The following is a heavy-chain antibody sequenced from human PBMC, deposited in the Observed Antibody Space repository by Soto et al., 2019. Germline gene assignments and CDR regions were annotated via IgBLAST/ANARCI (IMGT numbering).Heavy chain of an antibody. CDR1: GGSFSGYY. CDR3: ARVNIVATTNDY. CDR2: INHSGST. Sequence: SETLSLTCAVYGGSFSGYYWSWIRQPPGKGLEWIGEINHSGSTNYNPSLKSRVTISVDTSKNQFSLKLSSVTAADTAVYYCARVNIVATTNDYWGQGTLVTVSS. V-gene: IGHV4-34*01. J-gene: IGHJ4*02. D-gene: IGHD5-12*01.